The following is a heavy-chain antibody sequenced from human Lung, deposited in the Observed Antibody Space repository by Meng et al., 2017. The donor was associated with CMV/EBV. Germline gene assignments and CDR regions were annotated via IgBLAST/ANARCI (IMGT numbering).Heavy chain of an antibody. CDR2: IYPGDSDT. CDR3: ARSGYCSSTSCDNWFDP. J-gene: IGHJ5*02. D-gene: IGHD2-2*03. V-gene: IGHV5-51*01. CDR1: GYSFTSYW. Sequence: GEXXKISCKGSGYSFTSYWIGWVRQMPGKGLEWMGIIYPGDSDTRYSPSFRGQVTISADKSISTAYLQWSSLKASDTAMYYCARSGYCSSTSCDNWFDPWGQGXLVTVSS.